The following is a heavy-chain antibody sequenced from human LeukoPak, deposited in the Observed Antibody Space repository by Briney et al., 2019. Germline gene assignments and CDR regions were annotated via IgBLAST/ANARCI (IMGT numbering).Heavy chain of an antibody. CDR1: GFTFSGFA. CDR3: AKDRIPDGYYSIDS. J-gene: IGHJ4*02. V-gene: IGHV3-23*01. D-gene: IGHD3-3*01. CDR2: ILGNGVTT. Sequence: GGSLRLSCAASGFTFSGFAMNWVRQAPGEGLEWVSGILGNGVTTYYADSLKGRFTISRDNSKNILYLQMNSLRVEDTAVYYCAKDRIPDGYYSIDSWGQRTLVTVSS.